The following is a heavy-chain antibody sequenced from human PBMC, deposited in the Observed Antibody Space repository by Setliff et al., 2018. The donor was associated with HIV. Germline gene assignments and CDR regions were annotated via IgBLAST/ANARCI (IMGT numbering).Heavy chain of an antibody. V-gene: IGHV3-7*01. Sequence: PGGSLRLSCIASGFTFSAHGMHWVRQAPGKGLEWVAHINQDGSEKNHVDSVKGRFTISRDNSKITLYLQMNSLSADDTAVYYCVKDRGRQLWPNAFDIWGQGTMVTVSS. J-gene: IGHJ3*02. CDR3: VKDRGRQLWPNAFDI. D-gene: IGHD5-18*01. CDR2: INQDGSEK. CDR1: GFTFSAHG.